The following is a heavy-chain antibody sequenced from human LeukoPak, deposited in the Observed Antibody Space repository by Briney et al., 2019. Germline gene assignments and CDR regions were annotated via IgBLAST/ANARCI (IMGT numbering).Heavy chain of an antibody. Sequence: PGGSLRLSCAASGFTCSSYGMHWVRQAPGKGLEWVAVISYDGSNKYYADSVKGRFTISRDNSKNTLYLQMNSLRAEDTAVYYCAGSGYSSSLNWFDPWGQGTLVTVSS. CDR1: GFTCSSYG. J-gene: IGHJ5*02. CDR3: AGSGYSSSLNWFDP. V-gene: IGHV3-30*03. D-gene: IGHD6-13*01. CDR2: ISYDGSNK.